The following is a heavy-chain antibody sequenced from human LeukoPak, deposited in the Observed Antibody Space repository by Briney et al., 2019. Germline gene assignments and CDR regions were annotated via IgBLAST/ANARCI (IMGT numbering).Heavy chain of an antibody. CDR3: AKWGFDP. J-gene: IGHJ5*02. Sequence: GGSLRLSCVASGFSFRAYWMSWVRQAPGKGLEWVANIQQEEIEKYYEDSVKGRFTISRDNAKSSLSLQMNSLRAEDTAVYYCAKWGFDPWGQGTLVTVSS. V-gene: IGHV3-7*01. CDR1: GFSFRAYW. D-gene: IGHD2-8*01. CDR2: IQQEEIEK.